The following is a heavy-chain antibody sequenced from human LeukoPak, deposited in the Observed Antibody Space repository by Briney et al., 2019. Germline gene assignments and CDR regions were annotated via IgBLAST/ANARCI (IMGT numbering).Heavy chain of an antibody. J-gene: IGHJ4*02. CDR3: ARVEWMGRMDY. Sequence: GGSLRLSCAASGFTFSNHWMSWVRQAPGKGLEWVANIKQDGSEAYDGDSAKGRFTISRDNAKNSLYLQMNSLRAEDTAVYYCARVEWMGRMDYWGQGTLITVSS. CDR1: GFTFSNHW. CDR2: IKQDGSEA. D-gene: IGHD3-3*01. V-gene: IGHV3-7*04.